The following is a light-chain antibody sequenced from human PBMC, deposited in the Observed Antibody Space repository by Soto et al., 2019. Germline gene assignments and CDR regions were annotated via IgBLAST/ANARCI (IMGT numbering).Light chain of an antibody. CDR2: EVT. J-gene: IGLJ3*02. CDR3: SSYAGSDNFGV. CDR1: SRDVGGYNY. V-gene: IGLV2-8*01. Sequence: QSALTQPPSASGSPGQSVTISCTGPSRDVGGYNYVSWYQQHPGKAPKLIIYEVTQRPSGVPDRFSGSKSGNTASLTVSGLQTEDEADYYCSSYAGSDNFGVFGGGTKLTVL.